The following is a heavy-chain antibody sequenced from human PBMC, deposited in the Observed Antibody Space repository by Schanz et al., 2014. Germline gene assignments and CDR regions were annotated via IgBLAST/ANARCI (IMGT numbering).Heavy chain of an antibody. CDR3: ARGVRIDY. V-gene: IGHV3-7*01. Sequence: EVQLVESGGGLVKPGGSLRLSCVASGFTFSSYAMSWVRQAPGKGLEWVANIKQDGSEKYYVDSVKGRFTISRDNAKNSLYLQMNSLTAEDTAVYYCARGVRIDYWGQGTLVTVSS. D-gene: IGHD3-3*01. CDR1: GFTFSSYA. CDR2: IKQDGSEK. J-gene: IGHJ4*02.